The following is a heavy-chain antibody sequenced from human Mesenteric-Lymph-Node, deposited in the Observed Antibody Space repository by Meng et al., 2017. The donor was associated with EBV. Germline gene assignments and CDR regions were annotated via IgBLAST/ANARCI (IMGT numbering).Heavy chain of an antibody. J-gene: IGHJ6*02. CDR1: GCSISSSNW. CDR3: ARCYGSGRLYAMDV. Sequence: QLQAPGSGLWTPAGPLPPTCVCPGCSISSSNWWSWARQPPGKGLELIGDSYHSGSTNYNPSLKSRLTISIDKSKNQFSLKLTSVTAADTAMYYCARCYGSGRLYAMDVWGQGTTVTVSS. D-gene: IGHD3-10*01. V-gene: IGHV4-4*02. CDR2: SYHSGST.